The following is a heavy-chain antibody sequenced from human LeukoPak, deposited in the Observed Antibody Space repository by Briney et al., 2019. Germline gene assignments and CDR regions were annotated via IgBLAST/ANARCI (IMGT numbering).Heavy chain of an antibody. CDR1: CGSISSYY. CDR3: ARLVYYYDSSGYYYYFDY. CDR2: IYYSGST. Sequence: SETLSLTCTVSCGSISSYYWSWIRQPPGRGLEWIGNIYYSGSTNYNPSLKSRVTISVDTSKNQFSLKLSSVTAADTGVYYCARLVYYYDSSGYYYYFDYWGQGTLVTVSS. V-gene: IGHV4-59*08. J-gene: IGHJ4*02. D-gene: IGHD3-22*01.